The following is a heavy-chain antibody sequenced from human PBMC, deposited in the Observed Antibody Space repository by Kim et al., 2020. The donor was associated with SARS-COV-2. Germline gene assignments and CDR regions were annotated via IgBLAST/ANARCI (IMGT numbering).Heavy chain of an antibody. V-gene: IGHV1-24*01. Sequence: ASVKVSCKVSGYTLTELCMSWVRQAPGKGLEWMGGFGAEDGETIYAQKFQGRVTMTEDTSTGTAYMELRSLRSEDTAVYYCATGVAVGGRCSDYYYYYGMDVWGQGTTVTVSS. D-gene: IGHD6-19*01. CDR1: GYTLTELC. CDR2: FGAEDGET. J-gene: IGHJ6*02. CDR3: ATGVAVGGRCSDYYYYYGMDV.